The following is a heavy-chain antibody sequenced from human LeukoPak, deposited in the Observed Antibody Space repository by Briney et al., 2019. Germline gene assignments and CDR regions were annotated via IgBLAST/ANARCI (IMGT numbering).Heavy chain of an antibody. J-gene: IGHJ4*02. D-gene: IGHD3-22*01. V-gene: IGHV3-49*04. CDR2: IRSKAYGGTT. Sequence: GGSLRLSCAASGFSFDDHYMDWVRQAPGKGLEWVGFIRSKAYGGTTEYAASVKGRFTISRDDSKSIAYLQMNSLKTEDTAVYYCTRAITYYYDSSGYYYCYYFDYWGQGTLVTVSS. CDR3: TRAITYYYDSSGYYYCYYFDY. CDR1: GFSFDDHY.